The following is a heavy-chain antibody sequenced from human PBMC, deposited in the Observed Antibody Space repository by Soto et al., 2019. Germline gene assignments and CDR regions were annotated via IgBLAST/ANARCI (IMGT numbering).Heavy chain of an antibody. D-gene: IGHD2-15*01. J-gene: IGHJ4*02. CDR3: AKGQSIVVVVAATDY. CDR1: GFTFSSYA. V-gene: IGHV3-23*01. CDR2: SSGSGGST. Sequence: GGSLRLSCAASGFTFSSYAMSWVRQAPGKGLEWVSASSGSGGSTYYADSVKGRFTISRDNSKNTLYLQMNSLRAEDTAVYYCAKGQSIVVVVAATDYWGQGTLVTVSS.